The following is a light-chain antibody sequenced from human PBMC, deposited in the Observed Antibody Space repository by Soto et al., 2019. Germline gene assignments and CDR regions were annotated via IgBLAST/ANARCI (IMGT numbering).Light chain of an antibody. CDR3: CSYAGSGTWV. Sequence: LTQPASVSGSPGQSITISCTGTSSDVGSYNLVSWYQQHPGKAPKLMIYEATKRPSGVSYRFSGSQSGNTASLTISGLPAEDEADYYCCSYAGSGTWVFGGGTKVTVL. CDR1: SSDVGSYNL. CDR2: EAT. V-gene: IGLV2-23*01. J-gene: IGLJ3*02.